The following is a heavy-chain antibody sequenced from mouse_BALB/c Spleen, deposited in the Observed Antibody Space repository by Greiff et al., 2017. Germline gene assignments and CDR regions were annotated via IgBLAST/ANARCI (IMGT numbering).Heavy chain of an antibody. J-gene: IGHJ4*01. Sequence: EVNVVESGGGLVQPGGSLRLSCATSGFTFTDYYMSWVRQPPGKALEWLGFIRNKDNGSTTEYSASVKGRITISRDNFQSIIYLRMNTLRADDSATYYCARDRAEANYDSVYAMAYWGQGTSVTVSA. CDR3: ARDRAEANYDSVYAMAY. CDR2: IRNKDNGSTT. V-gene: IGHV7-3*02. CDR1: GFTFTDYY. D-gene: IGHD2-1*01.